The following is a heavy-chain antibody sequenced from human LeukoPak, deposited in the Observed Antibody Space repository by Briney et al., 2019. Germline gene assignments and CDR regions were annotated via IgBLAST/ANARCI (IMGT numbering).Heavy chain of an antibody. Sequence: GGSLRLSCAASGFTFSIHGMNWVRQAPGKWLEWVSGISPGGEIPYYADSVKGRFTISRDNSKDTVSLQMHSLRAEDTATYYCAKDDGWLYYNHWGQGTLVTVSS. V-gene: IGHV3-23*01. CDR1: GFTFSIHG. D-gene: IGHD3-22*01. CDR3: AKDDGWLYYNH. J-gene: IGHJ4*02. CDR2: ISPGGEIP.